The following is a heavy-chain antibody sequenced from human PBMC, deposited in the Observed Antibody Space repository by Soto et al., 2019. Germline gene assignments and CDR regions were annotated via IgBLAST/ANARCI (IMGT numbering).Heavy chain of an antibody. CDR2: IGTAGDT. D-gene: IGHD5-18*01. Sequence: GESLKISCAASGFTFSSYDMHWVRQATGKGLEWVSAIGTAGDTYYPGSVKGRFTISRENAKNSLYLQMNSLRAGDTAVYYCARGVGAMVSYYYYYMDVWGKGTTVTVSS. CDR3: ARGVGAMVSYYYYYMDV. CDR1: GFTFSSYD. V-gene: IGHV3-13*01. J-gene: IGHJ6*03.